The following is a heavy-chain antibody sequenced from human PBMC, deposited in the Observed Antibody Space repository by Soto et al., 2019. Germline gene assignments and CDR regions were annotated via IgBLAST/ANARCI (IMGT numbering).Heavy chain of an antibody. J-gene: IGHJ6*02. V-gene: IGHV1-69*12. Sequence: QVQLVQSGAEVKKPGSSVKVSCKASGGTFSSYAISWVRQAPGQGLEWMGGIIPIFGTANYAQKFQGRVTITADESTSTAYMELSSLRSEDTAVYYCASDPYYYDSSGHARGSRSCAPRCSLYYYGMDVWGQGTTVTVSS. CDR1: GGTFSSYA. D-gene: IGHD3-22*01. CDR3: ASDPYYYDSSGHARGSRSCAPRCSLYYYGMDV. CDR2: IIPIFGTA.